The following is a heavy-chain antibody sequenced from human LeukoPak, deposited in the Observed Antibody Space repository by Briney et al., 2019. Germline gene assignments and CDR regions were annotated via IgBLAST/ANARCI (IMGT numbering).Heavy chain of an antibody. Sequence: GGSLRLSCADSEFTFSSYAMSWVRQAPEKGLEWVSTISDGGDSTYYADSVKGRFTVSRDNSKNTLYLQMNSLRAGDTAVYYCARFNSYSTDWFFDYWGQGTLVTVSS. CDR3: ARFNSYSTDWFFDY. CDR2: ISDGGDST. CDR1: EFTFSSYA. V-gene: IGHV3-23*01. D-gene: IGHD3-9*01. J-gene: IGHJ4*02.